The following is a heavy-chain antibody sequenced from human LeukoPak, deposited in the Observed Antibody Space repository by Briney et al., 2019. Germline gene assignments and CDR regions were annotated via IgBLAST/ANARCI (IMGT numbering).Heavy chain of an antibody. CDR1: GGSFSGYY. J-gene: IGHJ6*02. Sequence: SETLSLTCAVYGGSFSGYYWSWIRQPPGRGLEWIGEINHSGSTNYNPSLKSRVTISVDTSKNQFSLKLSSVTAADTAVYYCARGIQRSDYTQNGMDVWGQGTTVTVSS. D-gene: IGHD4-11*01. V-gene: IGHV4-34*01. CDR2: INHSGST. CDR3: ARGIQRSDYTQNGMDV.